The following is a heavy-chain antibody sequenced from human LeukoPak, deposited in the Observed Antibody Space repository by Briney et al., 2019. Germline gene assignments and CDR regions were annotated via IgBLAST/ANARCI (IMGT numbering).Heavy chain of an antibody. Sequence: ASVKVSCKASGGTFSSYGISWVRQAPGQGLEWMGWISAYNGNTNYAQKLQGRVTMTTDTSTSTAYMELRSLRSDDTAVYYCANSMGGYSYGTNWFDPWGQGTLVTVSS. CDR3: ANSMGGYSYGTNWFDP. CDR1: GGTFSSYG. D-gene: IGHD5-18*01. V-gene: IGHV1-18*01. J-gene: IGHJ5*02. CDR2: ISAYNGNT.